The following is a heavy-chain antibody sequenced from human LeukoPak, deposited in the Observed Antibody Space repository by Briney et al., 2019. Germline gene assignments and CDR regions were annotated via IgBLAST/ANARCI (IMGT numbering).Heavy chain of an antibody. D-gene: IGHD3-16*02. CDR1: GYTFTSYY. Sequence: ASVKVSCKASGYTFTSYYMHWVRQAPGQGLEWMGIINPSGGSTSYAQKFQGRVTMTRDMSTSTVYMELSSLRSDDTAVYYCARLFYVWGSYRSGRATTYYFDYWGQGTLVTVSS. CDR2: INPSGGST. J-gene: IGHJ4*02. CDR3: ARLFYVWGSYRSGRATTYYFDY. V-gene: IGHV1-46*01.